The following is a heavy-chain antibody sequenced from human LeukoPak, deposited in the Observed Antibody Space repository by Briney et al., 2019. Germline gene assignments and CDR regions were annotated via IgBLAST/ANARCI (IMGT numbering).Heavy chain of an antibody. CDR1: GFTSSNYG. Sequence: GGSLRLSCAASGFTSSNYGMHWVRQAPGKGLEWVAFISYDGSNTYYSHSVKGRFTISRDNSKNTLYLQMNSLRAEDTAVYYCAKDLAGSGSYSFDYWGQGTLVTVSS. V-gene: IGHV3-30*18. J-gene: IGHJ4*02. D-gene: IGHD1-26*01. CDR3: AKDLAGSGSYSFDY. CDR2: ISYDGSNT.